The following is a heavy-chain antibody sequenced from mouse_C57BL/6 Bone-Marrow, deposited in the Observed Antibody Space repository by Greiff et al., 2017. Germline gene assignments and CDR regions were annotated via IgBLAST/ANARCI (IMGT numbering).Heavy chain of an antibody. CDR2: IDPENGDP. V-gene: IGHV14-4*01. D-gene: IGHD1-1*01. J-gene: IGHJ4*01. Sequence: EVQLQESGAELVRPGASVKLSCTASGFNIKDDYMHWVKQRPKQGLGWIGWIDPENGDPEYASKFQGMATITADTSSNTAYLQLSSLTSEDTAVYYCTTVFITTVVATGAMDYWGQRTSVTVSS. CDR1: GFNIKDDY. CDR3: TTVFITTVVATGAMDY.